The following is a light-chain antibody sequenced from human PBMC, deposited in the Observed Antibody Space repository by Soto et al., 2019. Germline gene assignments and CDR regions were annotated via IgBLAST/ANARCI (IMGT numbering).Light chain of an antibody. CDR3: HQYGSSGT. J-gene: IGKJ1*01. CDR1: QSVINNY. V-gene: IGKV3-20*01. Sequence: IVLPQSQGTLSLSPGERATLSCRASQSVINNYLAWYQQKPGQAPRLLIYGASNRATGIPDRFSGSGSGTDFTLTISRLEPEDFAVFYCHQYGSSGTFGQGTKVDI. CDR2: GAS.